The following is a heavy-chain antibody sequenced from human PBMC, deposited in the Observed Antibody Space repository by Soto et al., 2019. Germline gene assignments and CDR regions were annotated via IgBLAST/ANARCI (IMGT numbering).Heavy chain of an antibody. D-gene: IGHD3-22*01. Sequence: QVQLAESGGGVVQPGTSLRLSCAVSGFTFSTNGMHWVRQAPGKGLEWVAVISHDDRNTYYADSVKGRFTISRDNSKNTLYLQMNSLRAEDTAVYYCAEDRDRSWAFDYWGQGSLVTVSS. V-gene: IGHV3-30*18. CDR2: ISHDDRNT. CDR3: AEDRDRSWAFDY. CDR1: GFTFSTNG. J-gene: IGHJ4*02.